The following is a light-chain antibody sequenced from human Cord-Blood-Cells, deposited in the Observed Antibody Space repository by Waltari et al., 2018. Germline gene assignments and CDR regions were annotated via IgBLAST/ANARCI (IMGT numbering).Light chain of an antibody. CDR3: QSYDSSLSVRYV. CDR2: GNS. CDR1: SSNIGAGYD. V-gene: IGLV1-40*01. Sequence: QSVLTQPPSVSGAPGQRVTISCPGSSSNIGAGYDVHWYQQLPGTAPKLLIYGNSNRPSGVPDRFSGSKSGTSASLAITGLQAEDEADYYCQSYDSSLSVRYVFGTGTKVTVL. J-gene: IGLJ1*01.